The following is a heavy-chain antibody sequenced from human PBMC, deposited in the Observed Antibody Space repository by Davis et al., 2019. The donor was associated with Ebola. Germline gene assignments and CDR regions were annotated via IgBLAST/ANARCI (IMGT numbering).Heavy chain of an antibody. V-gene: IGHV3-33*01. Sequence: SLMTSCAASGFTLGRYGTEWVHQAPGKRLQCVAVIRHDGSLKYYADSAKGRFTVSRDNSKNTLYLQMNSLRAEDTAVYYCARGEISDFGSYYGMDVWGQGTTVTVSS. CDR3: ARGEISDFGSYYGMDV. CDR2: IRHDGSLK. D-gene: IGHD3-3*01. CDR1: GFTLGRYG. J-gene: IGHJ6*02.